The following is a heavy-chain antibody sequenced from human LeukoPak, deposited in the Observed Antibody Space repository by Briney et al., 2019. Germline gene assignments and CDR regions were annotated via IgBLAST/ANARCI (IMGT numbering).Heavy chain of an antibody. D-gene: IGHD2-2*01. CDR2: IYYSGST. V-gene: IGHV4-31*02. CDR1: GGSITSGGYY. Sequence: SETLSLTCTVSGGSITSGGYYWSWIRQHPGKGLAWIGHIYYSGSTYYNPSLKSRLSISVDTSKNQFSLKLGSVTAADTAVYYCARGVPRDYHYGMDVWGQGTTVTVSS. CDR3: ARGVPRDYHYGMDV. J-gene: IGHJ6*02.